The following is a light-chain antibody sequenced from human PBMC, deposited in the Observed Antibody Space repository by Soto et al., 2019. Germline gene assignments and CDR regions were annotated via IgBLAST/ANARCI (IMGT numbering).Light chain of an antibody. Sequence: DIQMTQSPSSLSASLLDRVTITCRASQSIGNHLNWYRQKPGKPPDLLIYAASSLHSGVPSRFSGSGSGTDFTLTIGSLQPEDFATFYCQQSYSSWTFGQGTKVDIK. J-gene: IGKJ1*01. CDR2: AAS. V-gene: IGKV1-39*01. CDR3: QQSYSSWT. CDR1: QSIGNH.